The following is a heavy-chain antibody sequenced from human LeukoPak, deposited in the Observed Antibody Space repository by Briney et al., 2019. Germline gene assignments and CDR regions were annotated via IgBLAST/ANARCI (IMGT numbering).Heavy chain of an antibody. Sequence: GASVKVSCKASGYTFISYAIHWVRQAPGQRLEWMGWINADNGNTKYSQKFQDRLTITRDTSAGTVYMELSSLRSEDTAVYYCARDRRVLWFGESSFDYWSQGTLVTVSS. CDR1: GYTFISYA. V-gene: IGHV1-3*01. CDR3: ARDRRVLWFGESSFDY. D-gene: IGHD3-10*01. CDR2: INADNGNT. J-gene: IGHJ4*02.